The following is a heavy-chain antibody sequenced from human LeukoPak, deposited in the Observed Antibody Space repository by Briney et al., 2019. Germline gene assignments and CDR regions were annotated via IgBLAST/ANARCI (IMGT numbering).Heavy chain of an antibody. CDR3: ARGREVRGVTNWFDP. CDR2: INHSGST. Sequence: PSETLSLTCAVYGGSFSGYYWSWIRQPPGKGLEWIGEINHSGSTNYNPSLKSRVTISVDTSKNQFSLKLSSVTAADTAVYYCARGREVRGVTNWFDPLGQGTLVTVSS. V-gene: IGHV4-34*01. J-gene: IGHJ5*02. CDR1: GGSFSGYY. D-gene: IGHD3-10*01.